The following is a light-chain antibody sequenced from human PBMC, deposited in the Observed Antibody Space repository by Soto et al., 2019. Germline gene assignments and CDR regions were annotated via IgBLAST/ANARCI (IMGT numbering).Light chain of an antibody. V-gene: IGKV3-20*01. J-gene: IGKJ5*01. Sequence: ELVLTQSPGTRSLSAGEIAGVAVMASQSISSSYLGWYQQKPGQAPRLVIYGTSSRATGIPDRFSGSGSGTDFTLTITRLEPGDSAVYYCQHYGTSPFTLGPGTRLEIK. CDR1: QSISSSY. CDR3: QHYGTSPFT. CDR2: GTS.